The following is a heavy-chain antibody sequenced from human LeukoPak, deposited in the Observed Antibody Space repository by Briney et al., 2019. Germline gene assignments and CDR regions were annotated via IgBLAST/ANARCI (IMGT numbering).Heavy chain of an antibody. CDR1: GFIFSSYW. V-gene: IGHV3-7*01. D-gene: IGHD3/OR15-3a*01. Sequence: GGALRLSCAASGFIFSSYWMTWVRQAPGKGLEWVGNIKGDGSEKYYVDSVKGRFTISRDNAKTSLYLQMNSLRAEDTAVYYCARDLRTDSSFSPFDYWGQGTLVTVSS. J-gene: IGHJ4*02. CDR3: ARDLRTDSSFSPFDY. CDR2: IKGDGSEK.